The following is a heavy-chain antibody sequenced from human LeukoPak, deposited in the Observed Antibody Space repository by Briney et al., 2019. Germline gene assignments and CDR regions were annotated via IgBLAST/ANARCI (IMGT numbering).Heavy chain of an antibody. D-gene: IGHD1-1*01. Sequence: GASVKVSCKASGYTFTGYYMHWVRQAPGQGLEWMGWINPNSGGTNYAQKFQGRVTMTRDTSISTAYMELSRLRSDDTAVYYCARDRPVWYNWNGVFDPWGQGTLVTVSS. J-gene: IGHJ5*02. CDR1: GYTFTGYY. CDR2: INPNSGGT. CDR3: ARDRPVWYNWNGVFDP. V-gene: IGHV1-2*02.